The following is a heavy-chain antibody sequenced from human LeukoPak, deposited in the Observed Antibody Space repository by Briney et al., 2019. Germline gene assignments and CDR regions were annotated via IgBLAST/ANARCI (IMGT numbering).Heavy chain of an antibody. J-gene: IGHJ5*02. V-gene: IGHV4-39*01. D-gene: IGHD6-13*01. Sequence: SETLSLTCTVSGGSISSSSYYWGWIRQPPGKGLEWIGSIYYSGSTYYNPSLKSRVTISVDTSKNQFSLKLSSVTAADTAVYYCARVGFGAAAAGGKKGWFDPWGQGTLVTVSS. CDR3: ARVGFGAAAAGGKKGWFDP. CDR1: GGSISSSSYY. CDR2: IYYSGST.